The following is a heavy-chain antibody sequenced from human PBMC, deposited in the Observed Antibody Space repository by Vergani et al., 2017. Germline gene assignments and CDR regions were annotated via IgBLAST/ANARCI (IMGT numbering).Heavy chain of an antibody. J-gene: IGHJ4*02. CDR3: ARDRCSGGSCLFDY. CDR2: IYTSGST. CDR1: GGSVSSGSYY. V-gene: IGHV4-61*01. Sequence: QVQLQESGPGLVKPSETLSLTCTVSGGSVSSGSYYWSWIRQPPGKGLEWIGRIYTSGSTNYNPSLKSRVTMSVDTSKNQFSLKLSSVTAADTAVYYCARDRCSGGSCLFDYWGQGTLVTVSS. D-gene: IGHD2-15*01.